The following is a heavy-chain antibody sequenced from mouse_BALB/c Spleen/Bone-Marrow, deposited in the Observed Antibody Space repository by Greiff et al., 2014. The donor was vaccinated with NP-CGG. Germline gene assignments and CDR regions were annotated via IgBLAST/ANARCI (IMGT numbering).Heavy chain of an antibody. V-gene: IGHV1-69*02. CDR2: IYPSDTYT. Sequence: VQLQQSGAELVRPGASVKLSCKASGYTFTSYWINWVKQRPGQGLEWIGNIYPSDTYTNYNQEFKDKATLTVDKSSSTAYMQLSSPTSEDSAVYYCTRKNDYYGTSSFDYWGQGATLTVSS. D-gene: IGHD1-1*01. J-gene: IGHJ2*01. CDR3: TRKNDYYGTSSFDY. CDR1: GYTFTSYW.